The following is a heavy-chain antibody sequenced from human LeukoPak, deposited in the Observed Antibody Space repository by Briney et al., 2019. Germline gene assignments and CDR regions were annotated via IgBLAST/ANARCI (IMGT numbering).Heavy chain of an antibody. Sequence: PSETLSLTCTVSGGSISSSDYYWGWVRQPPGKGLEWIGCIYYTGSTYYTPSLKSRVTMSVDTSKNQFSLMLSSVTAADTAVYYCASSRFLEWLPSAEYFQHWGQGTLVSVSS. V-gene: IGHV4-39*07. D-gene: IGHD3-3*01. CDR3: ASSRFLEWLPSAEYFQH. CDR2: IYYTGST. CDR1: GGSISSSDYY. J-gene: IGHJ1*01.